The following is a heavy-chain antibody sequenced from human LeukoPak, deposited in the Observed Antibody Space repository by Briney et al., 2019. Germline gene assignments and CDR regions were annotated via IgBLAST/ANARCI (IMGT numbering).Heavy chain of an antibody. CDR1: GGSISSYD. CDR2: TYTSGST. D-gene: IGHD3-22*01. Sequence: SETLSLTCTVSGGSISSYDWSWIRQPAGKGLEWIGRTYTSGSTNYNPSLKSRVTMSVDMSKNQFSLKLSSMIAADTAVYYCARTRVRRAYYYDSSGYYYDYWGQGTLVTVSS. J-gene: IGHJ4*02. V-gene: IGHV4-4*07. CDR3: ARTRVRRAYYYDSSGYYYDY.